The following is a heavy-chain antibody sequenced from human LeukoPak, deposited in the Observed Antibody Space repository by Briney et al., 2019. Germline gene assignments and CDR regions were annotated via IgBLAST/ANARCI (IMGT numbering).Heavy chain of an antibody. CDR3: AKDFSYGGDGPVDY. J-gene: IGHJ4*02. D-gene: IGHD4-23*01. Sequence: GSLRLSCAASGFTFSSYAMSWVRQAPGKGLEWVSAISGSGGSTYYADSVKGRFTISRDNPKNTLYLQMNSLRAEDTAVYYCAKDFSYGGDGPVDYWGQGTLVTVSS. CDR2: ISGSGGST. V-gene: IGHV3-23*01. CDR1: GFTFSSYA.